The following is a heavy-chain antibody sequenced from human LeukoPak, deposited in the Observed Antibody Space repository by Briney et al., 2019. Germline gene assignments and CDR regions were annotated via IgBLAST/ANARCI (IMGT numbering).Heavy chain of an antibody. J-gene: IGHJ4*02. V-gene: IGHV3-23*01. CDR1: GFTFSSYA. Sequence: GSLRLSCAASGFTFSSYAMSWVRQAPGKGLEWVSAISGSGGSTYYADSVKGRFTISRDNSKNTLYLQMNSLRAEDTAVYYCAKDTLWFGELLIDYWGQGTLVTVSS. CDR3: AKDTLWFGELLIDY. CDR2: ISGSGGST. D-gene: IGHD3-10*01.